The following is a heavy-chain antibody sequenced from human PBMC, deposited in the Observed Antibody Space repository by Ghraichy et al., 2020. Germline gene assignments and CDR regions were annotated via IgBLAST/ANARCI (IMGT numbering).Heavy chain of an antibody. V-gene: IGHV3-48*03. D-gene: IGHD5-12*01. Sequence: LSLTCAASGFTFNSYEINWVRQAPGKGLEWVSYISGGGTTIYYADSVKGRFTISRDNAKNSLSLQMNGLRVEDTAVYYCTRQRGYTGSDPGTYMDVWGKGTTVTVSS. J-gene: IGHJ6*03. CDR2: ISGGGTTI. CDR3: TRQRGYTGSDPGTYMDV. CDR1: GFTFNSYE.